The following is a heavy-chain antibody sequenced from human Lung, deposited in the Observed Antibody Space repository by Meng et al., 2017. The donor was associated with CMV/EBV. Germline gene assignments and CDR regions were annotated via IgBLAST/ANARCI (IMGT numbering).Heavy chain of an antibody. J-gene: IGHJ1*01. CDR1: GFSFDDFA. V-gene: IGHV3-43D*03. Sequence: EVERVESGGVWVQPGGSLRLSCAGSGFSFDDFAMHWVRQAPGKGLEWVSHINWDGTSTYYADSVKGRFIISRDNIRNLLYLQMNSLTVEDSALYYCTKGRTREYFQHWGQGTLVTVSS. CDR2: INWDGTST. CDR3: TKGRTREYFQH.